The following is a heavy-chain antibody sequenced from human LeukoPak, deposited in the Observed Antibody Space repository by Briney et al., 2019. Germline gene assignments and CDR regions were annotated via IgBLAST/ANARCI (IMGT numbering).Heavy chain of an antibody. CDR1: GFTFSSYG. Sequence: PGRSLRLSCAASGFTFSSYGMHWVRQAPGKGLEWVAFIRYDGSNKYYADSVKGRFTISRDNSKNTLYLQMNSLRAEDTAVYYCAKDLGSTYYFDYWGQGTLVTVSS. V-gene: IGHV3-30*02. CDR3: AKDLGSTYYFDY. J-gene: IGHJ4*02. D-gene: IGHD2-15*01. CDR2: IRYDGSNK.